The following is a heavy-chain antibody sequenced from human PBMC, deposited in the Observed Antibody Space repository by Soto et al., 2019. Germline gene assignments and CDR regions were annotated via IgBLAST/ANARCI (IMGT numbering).Heavy chain of an antibody. V-gene: IGHV1-69*13. CDR1: GGTFSSYA. D-gene: IGHD2-21*02. CDR2: IIPIFGTA. Sequence: ASVKVSCKASGGTFSSYAISWVRQAPGQGLEWMGGIIPIFGTANYAQKFQGRVTITADESTSTAYMELSSLRSEDTAVYYCARGTGLRRGLVTATQGGFDYWGQGTLVTVSS. CDR3: ARGTGLRRGLVTATQGGFDY. J-gene: IGHJ4*02.